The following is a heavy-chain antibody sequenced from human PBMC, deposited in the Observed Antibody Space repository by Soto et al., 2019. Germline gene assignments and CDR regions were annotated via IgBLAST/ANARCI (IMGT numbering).Heavy chain of an antibody. J-gene: IGHJ6*02. V-gene: IGHV1-18*01. CDR2: ISAYDGNT. CDR3: ATRGAYYYSLDV. Sequence: ASVKVSCKASGYTFTSYGISWVRQAPGQGLEWMGWISAYDGNTNYAQKLQGRVTMTTDTSTSTAYMELRSLRSDDTAVYYCATRGAYYYSLDVWGQGTTVTVSS. CDR1: GYTFTSYG.